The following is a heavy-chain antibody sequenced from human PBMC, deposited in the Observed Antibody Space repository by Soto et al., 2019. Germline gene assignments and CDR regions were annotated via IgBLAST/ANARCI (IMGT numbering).Heavy chain of an antibody. D-gene: IGHD2-15*01. CDR2: IYYSGST. V-gene: IGHV4-59*01. CDR3: AKLVVEAATSPRFDP. J-gene: IGHJ5*02. CDR1: GGSISSYY. Sequence: SETLSLTCTVSGGSISSYYWSWIRQPPGKGLEWIGYIYYSGSTNYNPSLKSRVTISVDTSKNQFSLKLRSVTAADTAVYYCAKLVVEAATSPRFDPWGQGTLVTVSS.